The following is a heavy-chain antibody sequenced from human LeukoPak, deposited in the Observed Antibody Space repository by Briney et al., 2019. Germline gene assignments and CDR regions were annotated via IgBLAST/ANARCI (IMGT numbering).Heavy chain of an antibody. CDR2: IKQDGSEK. CDR1: GFTFSSYW. CDR3: ARDSPYDYVWGSYRFDY. J-gene: IGHJ4*02. V-gene: IGHV3-7*01. D-gene: IGHD3-16*02. Sequence: GGSLRLSCAASGFTFSSYWMSWVRQAPGKGLEWVANIKQDGSEKYYEDSVKGRFTISRDNAKNSLYLQMNSLRAEDTAVYYCARDSPYDYVWGSYRFDYWGQGTLVTVSS.